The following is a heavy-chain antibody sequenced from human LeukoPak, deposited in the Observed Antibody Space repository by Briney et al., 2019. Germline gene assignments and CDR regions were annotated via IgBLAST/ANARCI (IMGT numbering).Heavy chain of an antibody. J-gene: IGHJ4*02. V-gene: IGHV4-34*01. Sequence: KPSETLSLTCAVYGGSFSDYYWSWIRQPPGKGLEWIGGINHSGSANYNPSLKSRVTISVDTSKNQFSLKLSSVTAADTAVYYCARGQWLDNYWGQGTLVTVSS. CDR3: ARGQWLDNY. CDR1: GGSFSDYY. D-gene: IGHD6-19*01. CDR2: INHSGSA.